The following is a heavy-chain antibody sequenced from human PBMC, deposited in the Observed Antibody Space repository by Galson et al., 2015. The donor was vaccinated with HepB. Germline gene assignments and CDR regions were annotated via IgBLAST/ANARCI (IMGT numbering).Heavy chain of an antibody. V-gene: IGHV3-48*01. CDR1: GFTFSSYS. Sequence: SLRLSCAASGFTFSSYSMNWVRQAPGKGLEWVSYISSSSSTIYYADSVKGRFTISRDNAKNSLYLQMNSLRAEDTAVYYCARVGELEVEYSSSWPDAFDIWGQGTMVTVSS. J-gene: IGHJ3*02. CDR2: ISSSSSTI. D-gene: IGHD6-13*01. CDR3: ARVGELEVEYSSSWPDAFDI.